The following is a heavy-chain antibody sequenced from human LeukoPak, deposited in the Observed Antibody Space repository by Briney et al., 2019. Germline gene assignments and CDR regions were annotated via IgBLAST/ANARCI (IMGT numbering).Heavy chain of an antibody. J-gene: IGHJ3*02. Sequence: ASVKVSCKASGYSFTSYYMHWVRQAPGQGLEWMGIINPSGGSTSYAQKFQGRVTMTRDTSTSTVYMELSSLRSEDTAVYYCARCNVDCQAFDIWGQGTMVTVSS. D-gene: IGHD2-21*02. CDR2: INPSGGST. V-gene: IGHV1-46*01. CDR3: ARCNVDCQAFDI. CDR1: GYSFTSYY.